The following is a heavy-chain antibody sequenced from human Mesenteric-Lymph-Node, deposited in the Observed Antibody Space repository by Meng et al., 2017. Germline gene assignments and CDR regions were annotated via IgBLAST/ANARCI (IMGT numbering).Heavy chain of an antibody. J-gene: IGHJ4*02. Sequence: QVRLVQSGAEVKKPGASVRVSCRTSGYTFTTHGISWVRQAPGQGLEWMGWISSYNGHTIYAQKFQDRLTLTTDTSTTTAYMELRSLRSDDTATYFCARDRVSYNGAYPPGYYWGQGTLVTVSS. CDR1: GYTFTTHG. CDR3: ARDRVSYNGAYPPGYY. V-gene: IGHV1-18*01. D-gene: IGHD2-8*01. CDR2: ISSYNGHT.